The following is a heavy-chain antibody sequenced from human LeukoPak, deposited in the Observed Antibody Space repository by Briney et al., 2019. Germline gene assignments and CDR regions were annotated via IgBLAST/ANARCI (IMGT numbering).Heavy chain of an antibody. Sequence: SQTLSLTCTLSGDIVSSNSAAWHWIRQAPARGRGWLGRTYYRSKWYNDYAVSVKSRITINPDTSKNQFSLQLNSVTPEDTAVYYCARDLGPPYDAFDIWGQGTMVTVSS. CDR2: TYYRSKWYN. V-gene: IGHV6-1*01. CDR3: ARDLGPPYDAFDI. D-gene: IGHD3-16*01. J-gene: IGHJ3*02. CDR1: GDIVSSNSAA.